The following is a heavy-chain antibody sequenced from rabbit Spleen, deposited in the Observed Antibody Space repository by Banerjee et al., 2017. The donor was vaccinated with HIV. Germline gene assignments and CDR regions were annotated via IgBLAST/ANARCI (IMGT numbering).Heavy chain of an antibody. J-gene: IGHJ4*01. CDR2: VYTGNGKN. D-gene: IGHD6-1*01. CDR3: ARDAGSYAYIDVYFSL. CDR1: GFSFSSSYD. Sequence: QEQLVESGGGLVKPGTSLTLICTPSGFSFSSSYDMCWVRQAPGKGLEWIGCVYTGNGKNYYASWAKGRVTISKTSSTTVTLQMTSLTAADTATYFCARDAGSYAYIDVYFSLWGQGTLVTVS. V-gene: IGHV1S45*01.